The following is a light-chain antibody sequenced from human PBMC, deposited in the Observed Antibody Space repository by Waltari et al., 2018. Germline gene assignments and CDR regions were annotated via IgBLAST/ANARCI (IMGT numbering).Light chain of an antibody. J-gene: IGKJ1*01. CDR2: AGA. V-gene: IGKV1-16*02. CDR3: QQYNSYPRT. Sequence: DIQMTQSPYSLSASVGDRVTIPCRASQVFSNYLALFQQKPGKAPKSLIYAGASLQSGVPSKFSVSGSGTDFTLTISSLQPEDFATYYCQQYNSYPRTFGQGTKVEIK. CDR1: QVFSNY.